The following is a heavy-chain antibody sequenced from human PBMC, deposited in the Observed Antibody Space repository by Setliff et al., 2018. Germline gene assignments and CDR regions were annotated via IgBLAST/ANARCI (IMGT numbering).Heavy chain of an antibody. CDR3: ARLRGAFDY. CDR2: IYYSGST. D-gene: IGHD3-16*01. Sequence: LSLTCTVSGGSISSYYWSWIRQPPGKRLEWIGYIYYSGSTNYNPSLESRVTISVDTSKNQFSLRLNSATAADTAVYYCARLRGAFDYWGQGTLVTVLL. CDR1: GGSISSYY. J-gene: IGHJ4*02. V-gene: IGHV4-59*01.